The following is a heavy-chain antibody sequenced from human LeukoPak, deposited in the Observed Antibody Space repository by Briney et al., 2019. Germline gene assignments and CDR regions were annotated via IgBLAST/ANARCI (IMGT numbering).Heavy chain of an antibody. CDR3: AKVMVRGVIPLNFDY. J-gene: IGHJ4*02. CDR2: ISYDGSNK. D-gene: IGHD3-10*01. CDR1: GFTFSSYA. V-gene: IGHV3-30*04. Sequence: GGSLRLSCAASGFTFSSYAMHWVRQAPGKGLEWVAVISYDGSNKYYADSVKGRFTISRDNSKNTLYLQMNSLRAEDTAVYYCAKVMVRGVIPLNFDYWGQGTLVTVSS.